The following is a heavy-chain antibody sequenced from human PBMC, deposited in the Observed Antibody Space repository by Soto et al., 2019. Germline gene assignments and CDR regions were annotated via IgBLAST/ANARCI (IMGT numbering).Heavy chain of an antibody. V-gene: IGHV1-2*02. CDR2: INPNSGGT. D-gene: IGHD3-10*01. Sequence: ASVKVSCKASGYTFTGYYMHWLRQAPGQGLEWMGWINPNSGGTNYAQKFQGRVTMTRDTSISTAYMELSRLRSDDTAVYYCARGNMVRGVINYYYGMDVWGQGTTVTVSS. J-gene: IGHJ6*02. CDR3: ARGNMVRGVINYYYGMDV. CDR1: GYTFTGYY.